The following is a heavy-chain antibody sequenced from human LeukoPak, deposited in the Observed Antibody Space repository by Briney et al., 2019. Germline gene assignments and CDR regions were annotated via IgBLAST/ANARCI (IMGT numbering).Heavy chain of an antibody. V-gene: IGHV3-48*04. D-gene: IGHD3-10*01. CDR2: ISSSSSTI. J-gene: IGHJ4*02. CDR1: GFTFSSYS. CDR3: ARDLGTRGLED. Sequence: PGRSLRLSCAASGFTFSSYSMNWVRQAPGKGLEWVSYISSSSSTIYYADSVKGRFTISRDNAKNSLYLQMNSLRAEDTAVYYCARDLGTRGLEDWGQGTLVTVSS.